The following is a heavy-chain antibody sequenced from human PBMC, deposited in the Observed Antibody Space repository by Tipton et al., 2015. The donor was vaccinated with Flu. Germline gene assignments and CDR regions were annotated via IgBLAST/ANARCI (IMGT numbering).Heavy chain of an antibody. D-gene: IGHD3-3*01. J-gene: IGHJ4*02. CDR3: ARGGTDFWSGFWIDF. CDR1: GYILTNYV. Sequence: QSGPEVKKPGASVKVSCKASGYILTNYVINWVRKAPGQGLEWMGWNNANSGYTKSTESLQDRLTMTIDTSTTTAYMELRSLRSDDTAVYYCARGGTDFWSGFWIDFWGQGTLVTVSS. CDR2: NNANSGYT. V-gene: IGHV1-18*01.